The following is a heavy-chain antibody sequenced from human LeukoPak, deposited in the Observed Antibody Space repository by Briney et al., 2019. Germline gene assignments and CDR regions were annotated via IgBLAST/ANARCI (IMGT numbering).Heavy chain of an antibody. Sequence: PGGTLRLSCAASGFTFSSYAMSWVRQAPGKGLEWVSAISGSGGSTYYADPVKGRFTISRDNSKNTLYLQMNSLRAEDTAVYYCAKEGYDFWSGYSLDWGQGTLVTVSS. J-gene: IGHJ4*02. CDR1: GFTFSSYA. CDR2: ISGSGGST. CDR3: AKEGYDFWSGYSLD. D-gene: IGHD3-3*01. V-gene: IGHV3-23*01.